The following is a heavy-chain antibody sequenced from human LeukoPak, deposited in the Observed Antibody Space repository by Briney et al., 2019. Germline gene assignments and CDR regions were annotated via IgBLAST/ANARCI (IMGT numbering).Heavy chain of an antibody. D-gene: IGHD2-2*03. Sequence: SSETLSLTCTVSGGSITASYWTWVRQPPGKGLKYIGYISNSGSTNYNPSLKSRVTISVDTAKNHLSVNLTSVTDADTAVYYCARDKHLGFSSGTKYYPYYFDSWGQGIQVTVSS. CDR1: GGSITASY. V-gene: IGHV4-59*01. CDR2: ISNSGST. J-gene: IGHJ4*02. CDR3: ARDKHLGFSSGTKYYPYYFDS.